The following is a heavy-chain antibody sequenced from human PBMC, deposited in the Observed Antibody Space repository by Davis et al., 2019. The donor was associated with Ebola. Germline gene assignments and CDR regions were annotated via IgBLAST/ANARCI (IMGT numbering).Heavy chain of an antibody. CDR3: AREGGTYYYYYGLDV. CDR1: GFTFSTYA. V-gene: IGHV3-30-3*01. Sequence: GGSLRLSCAASGFTFSTYAMHWVRQSPGKGLEWVSVISYDGTSKYYADSEKGRFTVSRDNAKNSLYLQMNSLRAEDTAVYYCAREGGTYYYYYGLDVWGKGTTVTVSS. CDR2: ISYDGTSK. D-gene: IGHD3-16*01. J-gene: IGHJ6*04.